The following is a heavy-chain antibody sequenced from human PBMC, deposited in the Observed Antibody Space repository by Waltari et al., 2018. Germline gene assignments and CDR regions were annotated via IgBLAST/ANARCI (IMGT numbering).Heavy chain of an antibody. CDR3: AKEMQLGLSFDY. Sequence: QVQLVESGGGVVQPGRSLRLSCAASGFTFSSYGMHWVRQAPGKGLEWVAVKWYDGSNKYYSDSVKGRFTIARDNSKNTLYLQMNSLRAEDTAMYYCAKEMQLGLSFDYWGQGTLVTVSS. J-gene: IGHJ4*02. CDR2: KWYDGSNK. V-gene: IGHV3-30*18. D-gene: IGHD6-6*01. CDR1: GFTFSSYG.